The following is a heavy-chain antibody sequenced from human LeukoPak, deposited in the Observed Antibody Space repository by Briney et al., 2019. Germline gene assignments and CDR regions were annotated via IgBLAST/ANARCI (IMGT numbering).Heavy chain of an antibody. Sequence: SETLSLTCAVYGGSFSGYYRSWIRQPPGKGLEWIGEINHSGSTNHNPSLKSRVTISVDTSKNQFSLKLSSVTAADTAVYYCATLFWSGYYWGQGTLVTVSS. CDR3: ATLFWSGYY. CDR1: GGSFSGYY. J-gene: IGHJ4*02. CDR2: INHSGST. D-gene: IGHD3-3*01. V-gene: IGHV4-34*01.